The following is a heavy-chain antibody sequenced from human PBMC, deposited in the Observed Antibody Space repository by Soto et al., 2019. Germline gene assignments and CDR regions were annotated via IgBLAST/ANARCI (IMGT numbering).Heavy chain of an antibody. J-gene: IGHJ4*02. CDR3: VQTTGWPSFDF. CDR2: IYGGGTT. CDR1: GFAVSSKY. D-gene: IGHD6-19*01. V-gene: IGHV3-53*01. Sequence: GGSLRLSCAASGFAVSSKYMTWVRQAPGKGLEWVSVIYGGGTTYYADSVKGRFTISRDTSKNTLYLQMNSLRAEDTAVYYCVQTTGWPSFDFWGQGTLVTVSS.